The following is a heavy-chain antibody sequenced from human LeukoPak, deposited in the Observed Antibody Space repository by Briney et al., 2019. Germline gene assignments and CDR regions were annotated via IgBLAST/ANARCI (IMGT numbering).Heavy chain of an antibody. CDR1: GFTFRNYV. CDR2: TSSDLNVK. CDR3: ARVPFAFSGSYSGY. V-gene: IGHV3-30-3*01. Sequence: PGGSLRLSCAASGFTFRNYVIHWVRQAPGKGLEWVAVTSSDLNVKLYADSVKGRFTISRDNSRSTLYLQMNSLRPEDTAVYYCARVPFAFSGSYSGYWGQGTLVTVSS. J-gene: IGHJ4*02. D-gene: IGHD1-26*01.